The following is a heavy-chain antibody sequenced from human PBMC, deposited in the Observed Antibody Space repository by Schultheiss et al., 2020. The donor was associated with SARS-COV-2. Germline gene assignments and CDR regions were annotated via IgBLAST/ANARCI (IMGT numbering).Heavy chain of an antibody. J-gene: IGHJ6*02. CDR3: ARIEVSRGYYAMDV. CDR1: GYSFTSYW. V-gene: IGHV5-51*01. CDR2: IQPGDSDT. Sequence: GGSLRLSCKGSGYSFTSYWIGWVRQMPGKGPEWMGVIQPGDSDTRYSPSFQGQVTLSADKSISTAYVQLNSLKASDSGMYFCARIEVSRGYYAMDVWGQGTSVTVSS. D-gene: IGHD5/OR15-5a*01.